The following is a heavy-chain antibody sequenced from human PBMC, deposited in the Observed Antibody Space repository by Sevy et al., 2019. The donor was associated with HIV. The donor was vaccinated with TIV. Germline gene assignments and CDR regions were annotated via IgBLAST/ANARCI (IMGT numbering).Heavy chain of an antibody. Sequence: GGSLRFSFAVSEFTFSNAWSGWVRRAPGKGLEGIGPSKRKTVGGTTDYAAPVKGRFTISRNDSKNTVYRQMNSLKTEDTAVYYCTTDGITGDWDYYYYYYMDVWGKGTTVTVSS. CDR3: TTDGITGDWDYYYYYYMDV. CDR2: SKRKTVGGTT. V-gene: IGHV3-15*01. D-gene: IGHD1-7*01. J-gene: IGHJ6*03. CDR1: EFTFSNAW.